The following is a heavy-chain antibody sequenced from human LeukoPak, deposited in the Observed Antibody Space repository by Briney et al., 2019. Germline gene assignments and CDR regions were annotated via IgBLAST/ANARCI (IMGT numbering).Heavy chain of an antibody. CDR2: INHSGST. Sequence: KTSETLPLTCAVYGGSFSGYYWSWIRQPPGKGLEWIGEINHSGSTNYNPSLKSRVTISVDRSKNQFSLKLSSVTAADTAVYYCARGGRFLEWLAEPDFDCWGQGTLVTVSS. CDR3: ARGGRFLEWLAEPDFDC. J-gene: IGHJ4*02. CDR1: GGSFSGYY. V-gene: IGHV4-34*01. D-gene: IGHD3-3*01.